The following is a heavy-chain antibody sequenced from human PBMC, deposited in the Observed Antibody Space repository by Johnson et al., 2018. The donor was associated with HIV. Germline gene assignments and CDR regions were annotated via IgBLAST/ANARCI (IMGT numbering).Heavy chain of an antibody. CDR1: TFTFSSYW. V-gene: IGHV3-66*01. Sequence: VQLVESGGGVVQPGRSLRLSCVASTFTFSSYWMSWVRQAPGKGLEWVSVIYSGGSTYYADSVKGRFTISRDNSKNTLYLQMNSLRAEDTAVYYCARASDACDIWGQGTMVTVSS. J-gene: IGHJ3*02. CDR2: IYSGGST. CDR3: ARASDACDI.